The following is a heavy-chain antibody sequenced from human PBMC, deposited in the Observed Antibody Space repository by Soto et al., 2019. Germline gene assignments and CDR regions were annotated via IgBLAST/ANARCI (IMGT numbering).Heavy chain of an antibody. D-gene: IGHD1-1*01. J-gene: IGHJ3*01. Sequence: SGPTLANPTQTLTLTCSFSGFSLTTPGLCVSWIRQPPGEALEWLALIDWVDDKYYSPSLKTRLSISKDTSKNQVVLTMTNLDPVDTATYYCARKTIGNIDAFDVWGPGTMVTVSS. CDR1: GFSLTTPGLC. CDR2: IDWVDDK. CDR3: ARKTIGNIDAFDV. V-gene: IGHV2-70*01.